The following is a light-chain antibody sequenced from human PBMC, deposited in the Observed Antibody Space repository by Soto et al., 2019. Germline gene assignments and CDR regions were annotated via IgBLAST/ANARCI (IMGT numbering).Light chain of an antibody. CDR1: ISDIGDYNY. CDR2: DVS. Sequence: QSALTRPASVSGSPGQSITISCTGTISDIGDYNYDSWYQQHPGKAPKLMIYDVSNRPSGVSNRFSGSKSGYTASLTISGLQPEDEADYYCSSYRSSSPLVVFGGGTQLTVL. CDR3: SSYRSSSPLVV. J-gene: IGLJ2*01. V-gene: IGLV2-14*03.